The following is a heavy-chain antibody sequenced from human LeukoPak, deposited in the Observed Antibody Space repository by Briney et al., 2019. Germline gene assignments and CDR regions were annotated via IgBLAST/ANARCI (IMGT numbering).Heavy chain of an antibody. CDR1: GGSISSYY. J-gene: IGHJ4*02. V-gene: IGHV4-34*01. Sequence: SETLSLTCTVSGGSISSYYWSWIRQPPGKGLEWIGEINHSGSTNYNPSLKSRVTISVDTSKNQFSLKLSSVTAADTAVYYCARGLRSGSYKRPFNYWGQGTLVTVSS. CDR2: INHSGST. CDR3: ARGLRSGSYKRPFNY. D-gene: IGHD3-10*01.